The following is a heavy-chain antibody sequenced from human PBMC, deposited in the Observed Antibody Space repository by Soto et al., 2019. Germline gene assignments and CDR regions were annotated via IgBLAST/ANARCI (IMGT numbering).Heavy chain of an antibody. Sequence: PGGSLRLSCAASGFIFRSSGMHWVRQAPGKGLEWVAAISHDGSSKSYGDSVKGRLTISRDTSKNTLYLQTDSLSAEDTAVYYCAKDWINTWSFYYWGHGA. CDR3: AKDWINTWSFYY. V-gene: IGHV3-30*18. D-gene: IGHD2-2*03. J-gene: IGHJ4*01. CDR1: GFIFRSSG. CDR2: ISHDGSSK.